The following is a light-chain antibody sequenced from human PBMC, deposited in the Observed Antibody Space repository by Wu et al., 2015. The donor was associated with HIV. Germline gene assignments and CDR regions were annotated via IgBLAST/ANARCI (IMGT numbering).Light chain of an antibody. V-gene: IGKV3-20*01. CDR2: GAS. CDR3: QQYGSSLRT. CDR1: QSVSSSY. J-gene: IGKJ1*01. Sequence: EIVLTQSPGTLSLSPGERATLSCRASQSVSSSYLAWYQQKPGQAPRLLIYGASSRATGIPDRFSGSGSGTDFTLSISRLEPEDFAVYYCQQYGSSLRTFGQGTKVE.